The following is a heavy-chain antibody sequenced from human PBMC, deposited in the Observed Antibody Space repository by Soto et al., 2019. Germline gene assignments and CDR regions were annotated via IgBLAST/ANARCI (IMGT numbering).Heavy chain of an antibody. CDR3: AKVGPSYYYGMDV. V-gene: IGHV3-23*01. Sequence: GESLKISCAASGLDFSSEVMCWVRQAPGKGLEWVSSISGSGRTIYHADSMRGRFAISRDNSKNSLYLQLNNLRVDDTAVYYCAKVGPSYYYGMDVRDKGTTVTVCS. CDR2: ISGSGRTI. J-gene: IGHJ6*04. CDR1: GLDFSSEV. D-gene: IGHD1-26*01.